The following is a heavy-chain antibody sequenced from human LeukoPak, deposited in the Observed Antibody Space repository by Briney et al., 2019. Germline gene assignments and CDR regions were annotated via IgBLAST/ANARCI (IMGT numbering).Heavy chain of an antibody. CDR3: AKPRYFGDDAFDI. V-gene: IGHV3-23*01. CDR1: GFTFSSYA. CDR2: ISGSGGST. D-gene: IGHD3-9*01. J-gene: IGHJ3*02. Sequence: GGSLRLSCAASGFTFSSYAMSWVRQAPGKGLEWVSAISGSGGSTYYADSVKGRSTISRDNSKNTLYLQMNSLRAEDTAVYYCAKPRYFGDDAFDIWGQGTMVTVSS.